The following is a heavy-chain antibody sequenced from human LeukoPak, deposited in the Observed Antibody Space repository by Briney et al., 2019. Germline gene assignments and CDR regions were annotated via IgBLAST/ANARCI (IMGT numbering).Heavy chain of an antibody. CDR1: GYTFTSYD. CDR2: MNPNSGNT. Sequence: ASVKVSCKASGYTFTSYDINWVRQATGQGLEWMGWMNPNSGNTGYAQKFQGRVTITRNTSISTAYMELSSLRSEDTAVYYCARGIGDRFRLQHVIDYWGQGTLVTVSS. D-gene: IGHD2-21*02. CDR3: ARGIGDRFRLQHVIDY. J-gene: IGHJ4*02. V-gene: IGHV1-8*01.